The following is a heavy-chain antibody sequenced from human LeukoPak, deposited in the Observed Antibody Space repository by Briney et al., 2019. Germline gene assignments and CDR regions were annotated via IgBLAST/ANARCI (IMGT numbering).Heavy chain of an antibody. CDR2: IIPIFGTA. Sequence: ASVKVSCKASGGTFSSYAISWVRQAPGQGLERMGGIIPIFGTANYAQKFQGRVTITTDESTSTAYMELSSLRSEDTAVYYCARGTPYYYYYYMDVWGKGTTVTVSS. J-gene: IGHJ6*03. CDR1: GGTFSSYA. D-gene: IGHD1-14*01. V-gene: IGHV1-69*05. CDR3: ARGTPYYYYYYMDV.